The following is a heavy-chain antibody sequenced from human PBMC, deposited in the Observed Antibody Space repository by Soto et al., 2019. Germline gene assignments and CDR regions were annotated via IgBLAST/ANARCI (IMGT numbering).Heavy chain of an antibody. J-gene: IGHJ6*02. Sequence: QVQLVQSGAEVKKPGASVKVSCRASGYTFTSYVISWVRQAPAQGLEWMGWISAYNGNTNFAQKLQGRVTMTTDTSTXTAYMELRSLRSDDTAVYYCARVVATVAGPYGMDVWGQGTTVTVSS. CDR1: GYTFTSYV. D-gene: IGHD6-19*01. CDR3: ARVVATVAGPYGMDV. CDR2: ISAYNGNT. V-gene: IGHV1-18*01.